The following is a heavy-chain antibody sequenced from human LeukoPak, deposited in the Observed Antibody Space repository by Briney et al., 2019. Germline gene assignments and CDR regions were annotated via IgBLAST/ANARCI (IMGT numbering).Heavy chain of an antibody. V-gene: IGHV1-69*05. CDR3: ARDRYSVVVVAAKGGLRHCGGDCYSID. J-gene: IGHJ4*02. CDR2: IIPIFGTA. D-gene: IGHD2-21*02. Sequence: GASVKVSCKASGGTFSSYAISWVRQAPGQGLEWMGRIIPIFGTANYAQKFQGRVTITTDESTSAAYMELCSLRSEDTAVYYCARDRYSVVVVAAKGGLRHCGGDCYSIDWGQGTLVTVSS. CDR1: GGTFSSYA.